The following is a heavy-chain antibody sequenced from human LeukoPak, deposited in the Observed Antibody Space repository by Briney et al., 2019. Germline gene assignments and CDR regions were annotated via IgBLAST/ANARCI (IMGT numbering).Heavy chain of an antibody. V-gene: IGHV1-2*02. CDR3: AVFPGIVGGTPLRNDAFDI. D-gene: IGHD1-26*01. Sequence: GASVKVSCNASGYTFTDYYMHWVRQAPGQGLEWMGWINPNSGGTNYTQKFQGRVTMTRDTSISTAYMELSRLRSDDTAVYYCAVFPGIVGGTPLRNDAFDIWGQGTMVTVSS. CDR2: INPNSGGT. J-gene: IGHJ3*02. CDR1: GYTFTDYY.